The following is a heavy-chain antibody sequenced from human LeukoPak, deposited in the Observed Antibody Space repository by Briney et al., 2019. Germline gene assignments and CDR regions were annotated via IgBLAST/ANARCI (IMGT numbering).Heavy chain of an antibody. V-gene: IGHV1-2*02. D-gene: IGHD4/OR15-4a*01. Sequence: GASVKVSCKASGYTFTGYYMHWVRQAPGQGLEWMGCVNPNSGGINYAQKFQGRVAMTRDTSVNTAYMELSRLTSGDRAVYYCARAPMVGAFDSWGQGTPVTVSS. CDR1: GYTFTGYY. CDR3: ARAPMVGAFDS. CDR2: VNPNSGGI. J-gene: IGHJ4*02.